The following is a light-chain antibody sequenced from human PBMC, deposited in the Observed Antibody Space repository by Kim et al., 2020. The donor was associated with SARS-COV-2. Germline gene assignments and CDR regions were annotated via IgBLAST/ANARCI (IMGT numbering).Light chain of an antibody. J-gene: IGLJ2*01. CDR1: KLGDKY. V-gene: IGLV3-1*01. Sequence: VSPGQTASITCSGDKLGDKYACWYQQKPGQSPVLVIYEDRKRPSGIPERFSGSNSGNTATLTISGTQAMDEADYYCQAWDRSTAVFGGGTQLTVL. CDR3: QAWDRSTAV. CDR2: EDR.